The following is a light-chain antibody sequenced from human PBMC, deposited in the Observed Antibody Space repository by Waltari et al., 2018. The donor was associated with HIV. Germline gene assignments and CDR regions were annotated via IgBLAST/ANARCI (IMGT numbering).Light chain of an antibody. Sequence: QSVLTQPPSASGTPGQRVTISCSGSSSNIATNTVNWYQQLPGTAPKPLIYTNKQRPSGVPARFSGSKSGTSASLAISGLQSDDDADYYCATWDDSLNGWVFGGGTRLTVL. CDR2: TNK. CDR1: SSNIATNT. V-gene: IGLV1-44*01. J-gene: IGLJ3*02. CDR3: ATWDDSLNGWV.